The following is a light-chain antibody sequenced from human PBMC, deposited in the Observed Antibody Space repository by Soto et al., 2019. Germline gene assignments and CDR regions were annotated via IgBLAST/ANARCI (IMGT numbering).Light chain of an antibody. CDR3: VQGTHWPPYT. CDR1: QSLAYSDGNTY. V-gene: IGKV2-30*01. CDR2: KVS. J-gene: IGKJ2*01. Sequence: DVVMTQSPLSLPVTLGQPASISCRSSQSLAYSDGNTYLNWFQQRPGQSPRRLIYKVSNRDSGVPDRFSGSGSGTDFTLKISRVEAEDVGVYYCVQGTHWPPYTFGQGTKREIK.